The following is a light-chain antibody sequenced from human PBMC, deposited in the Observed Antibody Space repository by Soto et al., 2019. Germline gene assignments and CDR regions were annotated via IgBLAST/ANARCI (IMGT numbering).Light chain of an antibody. Sequence: SVLTQPASVSGSPGQSITLSCTGTSSDVGGYKYVSWYQQHPGKAPKLMIYEVSNRPSGVSNRFSGSKSGNTASLTISGLQAEDEADYYCSSYTSSSTPYVFGTGTKVTVL. CDR1: SSDVGGYKY. J-gene: IGLJ1*01. CDR3: SSYTSSSTPYV. CDR2: EVS. V-gene: IGLV2-14*01.